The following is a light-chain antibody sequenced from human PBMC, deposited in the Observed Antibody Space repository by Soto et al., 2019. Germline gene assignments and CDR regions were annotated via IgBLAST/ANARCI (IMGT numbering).Light chain of an antibody. CDR3: SSYTSSSTQVV. V-gene: IGLV2-14*03. CDR2: DVS. J-gene: IGLJ2*01. Sequence: QSALTQPASVSGSPGQSITISCTGTSSDIGDYNFVSWYQQHPGKAPKLMIYDVSNRPSGVSNRFSGSKSGNTASLTISGLQAEDEADYSCSSYTSSSTQVVFGGGTKLTVL. CDR1: SSDIGDYNF.